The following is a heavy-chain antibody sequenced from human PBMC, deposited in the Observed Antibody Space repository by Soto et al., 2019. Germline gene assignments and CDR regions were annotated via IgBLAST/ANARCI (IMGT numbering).Heavy chain of an antibody. D-gene: IGHD3-22*01. CDR2: IYYSGST. V-gene: IGHV4-30-4*01. Sequence: PSETLSLTCTVSGGSISSGDYYWSWIRQPPGKGLEWIGYIYYSGSTYYNPSLKSRVTLSVDTSKNQFSLKLSSVTAADTAVYYCARVSYYDSSGYYYFQHWGQGTLVTVSS. CDR3: ARVSYYDSSGYYYFQH. J-gene: IGHJ1*01. CDR1: GGSISSGDYY.